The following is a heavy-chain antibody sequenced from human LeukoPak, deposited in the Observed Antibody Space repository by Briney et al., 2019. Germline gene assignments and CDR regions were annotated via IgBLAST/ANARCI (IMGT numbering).Heavy chain of an antibody. D-gene: IGHD3-10*01. V-gene: IGHV4-34*01. CDR1: GGSFSGYY. CDR3: ARGLGYGSVYYYYGMDV. Sequence: SQTLSLTCAVYGGSFSGYYWSWLRQPPGKGLEWIGEINHSGSTNYNPSLQSRVTISVDTSKNQFSLKLSSVTAADTAVYYCARGLGYGSVYYYYGMDVWGQGTTVTVSS. J-gene: IGHJ6*02. CDR2: INHSGST.